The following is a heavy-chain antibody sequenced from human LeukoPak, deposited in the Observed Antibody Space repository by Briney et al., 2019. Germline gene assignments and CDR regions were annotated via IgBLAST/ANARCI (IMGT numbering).Heavy chain of an antibody. J-gene: IGHJ4*02. CDR2: ISGSGGST. V-gene: IGHV3-23*01. CDR3: VKSIVLMVTFDY. Sequence: GGSLRLSCAASGFTFISYAMSWVRQAPGKGLEWVSVISGSGGSTYYADSVKGRFTISRDNSKNTLYLQMSSLRAEDTAVYYCVKSIVLMVTFDYWGRGTLVTVSS. CDR1: GFTFISYA. D-gene: IGHD2-8*01.